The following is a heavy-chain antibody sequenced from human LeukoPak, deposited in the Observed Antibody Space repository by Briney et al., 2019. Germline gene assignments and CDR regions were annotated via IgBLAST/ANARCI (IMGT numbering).Heavy chain of an antibody. CDR3: ARDFSQGTYGDDAFDI. V-gene: IGHV1-69*13. CDR2: IIPIFGTA. Sequence: ASVKVSCKAPGYTFTSYAISWVRQAPGQGLEWMGGIIPIFGTANYAQKSQGRVTITADESTSTAYMELSSLRSEDTAVYYCARDFSQGTYGDDAFDIWGQGTMVTVSS. D-gene: IGHD4-17*01. CDR1: GYTFTSYA. J-gene: IGHJ3*02.